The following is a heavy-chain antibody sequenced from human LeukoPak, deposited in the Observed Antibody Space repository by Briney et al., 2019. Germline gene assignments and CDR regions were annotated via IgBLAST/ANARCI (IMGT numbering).Heavy chain of an antibody. Sequence: GGSLRLSCAASGFTFSNAWMSWVRQAPGKGLEWVGRIKSKTDDGTTDYAAPVKGRFTISRDDSKNTLYLQMNSLKTEDTAVYYCTTGHGGTGGYWGQGTLVTVSS. J-gene: IGHJ4*02. CDR1: GFTFSNAW. V-gene: IGHV3-15*01. CDR2: IKSKTDDGTT. CDR3: TTGHGGTGGY. D-gene: IGHD1-14*01.